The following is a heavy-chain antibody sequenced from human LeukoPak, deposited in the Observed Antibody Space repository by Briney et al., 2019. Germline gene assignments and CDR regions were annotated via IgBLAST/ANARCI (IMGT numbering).Heavy chain of an antibody. D-gene: IGHD3-3*01. J-gene: IGHJ4*02. Sequence: GGSLRLSCAASGFTFSSYAMSWVRQAPGKGLEWVSAISGSGGSTYYADSVKGRFTISRDNSKNTLYLQMNSLRAEDTAVYYCAKATIFGVTLHTSGYWGQGTLVTVSS. CDR1: GFTFSSYA. CDR2: ISGSGGST. V-gene: IGHV3-23*01. CDR3: AKATIFGVTLHTSGY.